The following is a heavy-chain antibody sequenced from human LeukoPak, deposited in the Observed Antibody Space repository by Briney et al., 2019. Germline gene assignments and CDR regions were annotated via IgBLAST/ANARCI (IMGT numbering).Heavy chain of an antibody. CDR3: AKFETIAVADKDY. J-gene: IGHJ4*02. CDR1: GFTFSYAW. CDR2: ISGNSIYI. D-gene: IGHD6-19*01. Sequence: GGSLRLSCAASGFTFSYAWLTWVREAPGKGLEWVSSISGNSIYIFYADSVKGRFTISRDNAKNSLYLQMNSLRAEDTAVYYCAKFETIAVADKDYWGQGTLLTVSS. V-gene: IGHV3-21*01.